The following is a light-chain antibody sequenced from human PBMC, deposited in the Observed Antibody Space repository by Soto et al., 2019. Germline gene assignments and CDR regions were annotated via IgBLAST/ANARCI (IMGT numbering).Light chain of an antibody. CDR3: QQYGSSPLT. J-gene: IGKJ5*01. Sequence: EIVLTQSPCTLSLSPGERATLSCRASQSVSSSYLAWYQQKSGQAPRLLIYGASSRATGIPDRFSGSGSGTDLTFTISSLEPEDFAAYYCQQYGSSPLTFGQGTRLEIK. CDR2: GAS. V-gene: IGKV3-20*01. CDR1: QSVSSSY.